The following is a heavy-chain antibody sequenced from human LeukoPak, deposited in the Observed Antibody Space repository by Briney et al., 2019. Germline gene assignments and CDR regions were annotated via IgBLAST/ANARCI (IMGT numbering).Heavy chain of an antibody. CDR1: GFTFSSYE. J-gene: IGHJ4*02. V-gene: IGHV3-48*03. Sequence: PGGSLRLSCAASGFTFSSYEMNWVRQAPGKGLEWVSYISSSGSTIYYADSVKGRFTVSRDNAKNSLYLQMNSLRAEDTAVYYCARIRTVPPDYWDQGTLVTVSS. CDR3: ARIRTVPPDY. CDR2: ISSSGSTI. D-gene: IGHD4-17*01.